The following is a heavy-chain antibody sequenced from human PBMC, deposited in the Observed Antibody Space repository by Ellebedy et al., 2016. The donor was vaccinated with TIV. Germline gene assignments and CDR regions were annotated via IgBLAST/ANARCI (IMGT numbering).Heavy chain of an antibody. J-gene: IGHJ5*02. CDR1: GFTFSSSA. CDR2: ISSSSSTI. CDR3: ARGGREGHVGDWFDP. V-gene: IGHV3-48*04. D-gene: IGHD3-10*01. Sequence: GESLKISCAASGFTFSSSAMSWVRQAPGKGLEWVSYISSSSSTIYYADSVKGRFTISRDNAKNSLYLQMNSLRAEDTAVYYCARGGREGHVGDWFDPWGQGTLVTVSS.